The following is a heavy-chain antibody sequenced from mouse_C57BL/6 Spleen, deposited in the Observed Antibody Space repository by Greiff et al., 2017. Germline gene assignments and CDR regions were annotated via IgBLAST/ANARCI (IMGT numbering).Heavy chain of an antibody. Sequence: EVKLVESGGGLVKPGGSLKLSCAASGFTFSDYGMHWVRQAPEKGLEWVAYISSGSSTIYYADTVKGRFTISRDNAKNTLFLQMTSLRSEDTARYYCARGYDYDYFDYWGQGTTLTVSS. V-gene: IGHV5-17*01. D-gene: IGHD2-4*01. J-gene: IGHJ2*01. CDR2: ISSGSSTI. CDR1: GFTFSDYG. CDR3: ARGYDYDYFDY.